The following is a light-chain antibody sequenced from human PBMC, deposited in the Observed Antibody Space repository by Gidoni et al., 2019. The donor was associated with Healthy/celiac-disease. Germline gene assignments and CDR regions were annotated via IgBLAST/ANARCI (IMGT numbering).Light chain of an antibody. CDR2: DAS. Sequence: DIQMTQSPSTLSASVGDRVTITCRARQSIINWLAWYQQKPGNAPKLLIYDASTLESGVPSRFSGNGSGTEFTLTISSLQPDDSATYYCQKYNHYFXGXTKVEIK. CDR1: QSIINW. J-gene: IGKJ4*01. V-gene: IGKV1-5*01. CDR3: QKYNHY.